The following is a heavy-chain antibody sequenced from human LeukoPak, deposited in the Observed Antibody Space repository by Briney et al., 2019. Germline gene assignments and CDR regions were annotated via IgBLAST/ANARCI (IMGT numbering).Heavy chain of an antibody. Sequence: GESLKISCKAPGYRFTKEWIAWVRQMPGKGLEWMGIIYPGDSDTRYSPSSQGQVTISADTSISTAYLQWSSLKASDTAMYYCARRGLYCSTTTCYLDYWGQGTLVTVSS. CDR2: IYPGDSDT. D-gene: IGHD2-2*01. J-gene: IGHJ4*02. CDR3: ARRGLYCSTTTCYLDY. V-gene: IGHV5-51*01. CDR1: GYRFTKEW.